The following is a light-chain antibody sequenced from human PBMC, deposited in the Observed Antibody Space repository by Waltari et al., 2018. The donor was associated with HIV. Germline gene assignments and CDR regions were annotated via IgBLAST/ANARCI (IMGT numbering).Light chain of an antibody. CDR2: RNN. Sequence: QSVLTQPPSASGTPGQRVTISCSGSSSNIGSNYVYWYQQLPGTAPKLLTYRNNRRPAGVPDRFSGSKYGTSASLAISGLRSEDETDYYCAAWDDSLSGRVFGGGTKLTVL. V-gene: IGLV1-47*01. J-gene: IGLJ3*02. CDR1: SSNIGSNY. CDR3: AAWDDSLSGRV.